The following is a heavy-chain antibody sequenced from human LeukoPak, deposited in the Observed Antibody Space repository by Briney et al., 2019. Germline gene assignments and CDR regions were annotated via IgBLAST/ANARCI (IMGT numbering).Heavy chain of an antibody. CDR1: GGSISSYY. V-gene: IGHV4-4*07. CDR2: IYTSGST. Sequence: SETLSLTCTVSGGSISSYYWTWVRQPAGKGLEWIGRIYTSGSTYYNPSLKSRVTISVDTSKNQFSLKLSSVTAADTAVYYCARQPYSSGWYFHYWGQGTLVSVSS. J-gene: IGHJ4*02. D-gene: IGHD6-19*01. CDR3: ARQPYSSGWYFHY.